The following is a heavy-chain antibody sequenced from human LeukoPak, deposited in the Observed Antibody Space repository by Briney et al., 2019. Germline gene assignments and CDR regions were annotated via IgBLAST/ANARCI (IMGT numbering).Heavy chain of an antibody. CDR3: ARAPYDILTGYYLRGGGFDP. V-gene: IGHV1-18*01. Sequence: ASVKVSCKASGYTFTSYGISWVRQAPGQGLEWMGWISAHNGNTNYAQKLQGRVTMTTDTSTSTAYMELRSLRSDDTAVYYCARAPYDILTGYYLRGGGFDPWGQGTLVTVSS. J-gene: IGHJ5*02. CDR2: ISAHNGNT. D-gene: IGHD3-9*01. CDR1: GYTFTSYG.